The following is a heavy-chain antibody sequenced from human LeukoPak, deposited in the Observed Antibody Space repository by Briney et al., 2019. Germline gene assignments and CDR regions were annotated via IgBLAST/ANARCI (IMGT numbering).Heavy chain of an antibody. CDR1: GGSISDYH. CDR2: IHYSETT. Sequence: PSETLSLTCTVSGGSISDYHWSWIRQPPDKGLEWIGYIHYSETTTYNPSLKSRVTISLDTSKNQFSLKLASVTAADTAVYYCARETSRSNYYDSSGLGYWGQGTLVTVSS. D-gene: IGHD3-22*01. V-gene: IGHV4-59*01. J-gene: IGHJ4*02. CDR3: ARETSRSNYYDSSGLGY.